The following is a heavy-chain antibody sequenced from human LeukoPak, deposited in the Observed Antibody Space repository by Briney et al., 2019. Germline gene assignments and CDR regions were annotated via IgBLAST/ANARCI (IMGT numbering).Heavy chain of an antibody. V-gene: IGHV1-18*01. Sequence: ASVKVSCKASGGTFSSYAISWVRQAPGQGLEWMGWISAYNGNTNYAQKLQGRVTMTTDTSTSTAYMELRSLRSDDTAVYYCARDLGYCSSTSCSTRGWFDPWGQGTLVTVSS. CDR2: ISAYNGNT. CDR1: GGTFSSYA. CDR3: ARDLGYCSSTSCSTRGWFDP. J-gene: IGHJ5*02. D-gene: IGHD2-2*01.